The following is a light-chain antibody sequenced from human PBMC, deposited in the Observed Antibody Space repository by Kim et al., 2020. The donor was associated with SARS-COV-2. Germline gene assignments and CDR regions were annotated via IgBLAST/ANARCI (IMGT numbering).Light chain of an antibody. CDR3: QAWDSSTFWV. J-gene: IGLJ3*02. CDR2: QDS. V-gene: IGLV3-1*01. CDR1: KLGDKY. Sequence: SYELTQPPSVSVSPGQTASITCSGDKLGDKYACWYQQKPGQSPVLVIYQDSKRPSGTPERFSGSNSGNTVTLTISGTQAMDEDDYYCQAWDSSTFWVFGG.